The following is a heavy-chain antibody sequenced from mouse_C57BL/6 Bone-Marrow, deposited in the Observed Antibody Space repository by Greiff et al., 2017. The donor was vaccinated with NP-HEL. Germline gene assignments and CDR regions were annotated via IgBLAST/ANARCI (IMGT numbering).Heavy chain of an antibody. CDR2: IFPGSGST. CDR1: FSTFPSSY. Sequence: QFQLQQSGPELVPPFSSSPLSFPSSFSTFPSSYIHFFHHIPLHGLEWIVWIFPGSGSTYYNEKFKGKATLTVDKSSSTAYMLLSSLTSEDSAVYFCARQDNWDWFAYWGQGTLVTVSA. D-gene: IGHD4-1*01. V-gene: IGHV1-75*01. J-gene: IGHJ3*01. CDR3: ARQDNWDWFAY.